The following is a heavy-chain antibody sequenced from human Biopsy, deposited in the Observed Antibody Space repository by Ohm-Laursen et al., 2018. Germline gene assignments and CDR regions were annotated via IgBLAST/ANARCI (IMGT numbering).Heavy chain of an antibody. CDR3: AKDRYNYTPIGGFSMDV. J-gene: IGHJ6*02. V-gene: IGHV3-30*18. CDR1: GFTFNNYV. D-gene: IGHD5-18*01. CDR2: LFYDVINT. Sequence: SLRSLCAASGFTFNNYVFQWVRQAPRKLLAWLAFLFYDVINTYYADSVKGRFTISRDNSRDTLYLQMSSLRAEDTAVYYCAKDRYNYTPIGGFSMDVWGQGTTVTVSS.